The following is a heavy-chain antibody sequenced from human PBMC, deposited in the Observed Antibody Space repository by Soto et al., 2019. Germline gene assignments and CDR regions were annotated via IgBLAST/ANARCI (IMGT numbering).Heavy chain of an antibody. J-gene: IGHJ5*02. CDR1: GGTFSSYA. D-gene: IGHD2-2*01. CDR3: AKCSTRCYAGPNWFDP. CDR2: IIPIFGTA. Sequence: GASVKVSCKASGGTFSSYAISWVRQAPGQGLEWMGGIIPIFGTANYAQKFQGRVTITADESTSTAYMELSSLRSEDTAVYYCAKCSTRCYAGPNWFDPWGQGTLVTVSS. V-gene: IGHV1-69*13.